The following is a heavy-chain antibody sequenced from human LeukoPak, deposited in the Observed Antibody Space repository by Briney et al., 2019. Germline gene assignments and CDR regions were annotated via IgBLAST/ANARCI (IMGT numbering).Heavy chain of an antibody. CDR3: ARGLMVRGDNPNYFDY. CDR2: IYYSGST. CDR1: GGSISSYY. J-gene: IGHJ4*02. V-gene: IGHV4-59*01. Sequence: SETLSLTCTVSGGSISSYYWSWIRQPPGKGLEWIGYIYYSGSTNYNPSLKSRVTISVDTSKNQFSLKLSSVTAADTAVYYCARGLMVRGDNPNYFDYWGQGTLVTVSS. D-gene: IGHD3-10*01.